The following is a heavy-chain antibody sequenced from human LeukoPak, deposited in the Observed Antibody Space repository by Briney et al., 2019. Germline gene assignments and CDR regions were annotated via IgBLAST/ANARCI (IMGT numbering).Heavy chain of an antibody. CDR2: IYSGGST. J-gene: IGHJ6*02. V-gene: IGHV3-66*01. D-gene: IGHD2-15*01. CDR3: ARDDDVVDPSGSYGMDV. Sequence: GGSLRLSCPASGFTVSSNYMSWVRQAPGKGLEWVSVIYSGGSTYYADSVKGRFTISRDNSKNTLYLQMNSLRAEDTAVYYCARDDDVVDPSGSYGMDVWGQGTTVTVSS. CDR1: GFTVSSNY.